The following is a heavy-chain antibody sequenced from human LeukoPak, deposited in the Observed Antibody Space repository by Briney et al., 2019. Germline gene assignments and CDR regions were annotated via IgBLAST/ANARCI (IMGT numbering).Heavy chain of an antibody. D-gene: IGHD2-21*02. Sequence: PGGSLRLSCAASGFSFSSYAMHWVRQAPGKGLEWVAVIWYDGGNKYYADSVKGRFTISRDNSKNTLYLEMNSLRAEDTAVYYCARGLTQIPRLATGLGHWGQGTLVTASS. V-gene: IGHV3-33*01. J-gene: IGHJ4*02. CDR2: IWYDGGNK. CDR1: GFSFSSYA. CDR3: ARGLTQIPRLATGLGH.